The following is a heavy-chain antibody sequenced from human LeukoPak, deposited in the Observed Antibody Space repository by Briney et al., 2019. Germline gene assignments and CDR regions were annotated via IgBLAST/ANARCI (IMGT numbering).Heavy chain of an antibody. V-gene: IGHV4-34*01. CDR1: GGSFSGYY. Sequence: SETLSLTCAVYGGSFSGYYWSWIRQPPGKGLEWIGEINHSGSTNYNPSLKSRVTITVDTSKNQFSLKLSSVTAADTAVYYCARGITIFGIATYYFDYWGQGTLVTVSS. CDR3: ARGITIFGIATYYFDY. D-gene: IGHD3-3*01. J-gene: IGHJ4*02. CDR2: INHSGST.